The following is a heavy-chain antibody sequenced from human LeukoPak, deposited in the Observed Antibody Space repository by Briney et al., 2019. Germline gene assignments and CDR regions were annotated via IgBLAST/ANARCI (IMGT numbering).Heavy chain of an antibody. CDR3: ARVPFGEPKRRASEPWVYYYYMDV. D-gene: IGHD3-10*01. V-gene: IGHV1-18*01. Sequence: GASVKVSCKASGYTFTSYGISWVRQAPGQGLEWMGWISAYNGNTNYAQKLQGRVTMTTDTSTSTAYMELRSLRSDDTAVYYCARVPFGEPKRRASEPWVYYYYMDVWGKGTTVTISS. CDR2: ISAYNGNT. CDR1: GYTFTSYG. J-gene: IGHJ6*03.